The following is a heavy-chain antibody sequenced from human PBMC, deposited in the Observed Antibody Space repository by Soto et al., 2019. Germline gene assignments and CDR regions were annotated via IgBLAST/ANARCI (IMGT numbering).Heavy chain of an antibody. CDR3: ARRRGVIISYYYYYGMDV. J-gene: IGHJ6*02. Sequence: GGSLRLSCAASGFTFSSYSMNWVRQAPGKGLEWVSYISSSSSTIYYADSVKGRFTISRDNAKNSLYLQMNSLRDEDTAVYYCARRRGVIISYYYYYGMDVWGQGTTVTVSS. CDR1: GFTFSSYS. CDR2: ISSSSSTI. V-gene: IGHV3-48*02. D-gene: IGHD3-10*01.